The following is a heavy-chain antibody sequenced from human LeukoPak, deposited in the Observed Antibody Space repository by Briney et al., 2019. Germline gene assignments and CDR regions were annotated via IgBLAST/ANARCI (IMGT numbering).Heavy chain of an antibody. CDR1: GFTFTNYA. J-gene: IGHJ4*02. CDR3: AKQRGDYADFGDY. Sequence: PGGSLRLSCAASGFTFTNYAMSWVRQAPGKELEWVSAISGNSYTKSYADAVKCRFTVSRDNSKNTLYLQMNSLRADDTAVYYCAKQRGDYADFGDYWGQGTLVTVSS. CDR2: ISGNSYTK. V-gene: IGHV3-23*01. D-gene: IGHD4-17*01.